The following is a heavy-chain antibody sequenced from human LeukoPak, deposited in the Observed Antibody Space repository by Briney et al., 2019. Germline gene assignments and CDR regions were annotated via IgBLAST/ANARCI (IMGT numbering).Heavy chain of an antibody. CDR3: ARDSGSYPKDAFDI. V-gene: IGHV3-11*06. D-gene: IGHD1-26*01. CDR2: NHSCSSYT. Sequence: PGGSLRLSCAASGHPYSDYYMSWIRQAPGKGLEWVSFNHSCSSYTNYSDAAKGRITNDRDNAKDSPYLEVNSLGAEDTAVYFCARDSGSYPKDAFDIWGQGTIVSVFS. J-gene: IGHJ3*02. CDR1: GHPYSDYY.